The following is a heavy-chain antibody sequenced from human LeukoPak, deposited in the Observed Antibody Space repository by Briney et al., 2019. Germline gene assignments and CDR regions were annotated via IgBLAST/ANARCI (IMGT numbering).Heavy chain of an antibody. J-gene: IGHJ3*02. CDR1: GGSFSGYY. CDR3: ARNEVDAFDI. V-gene: IGHV4-34*01. CDR2: INHSGST. Sequence: SETLSLTCAVYGGSFSGYYWSWIRQPPGKGLEWIEEINHSGSTNYNPSLKSRVTISVDTSKNQFSLKLSSVTAAHTAVYYCARNEVDAFDIWGQGTMVTVSS.